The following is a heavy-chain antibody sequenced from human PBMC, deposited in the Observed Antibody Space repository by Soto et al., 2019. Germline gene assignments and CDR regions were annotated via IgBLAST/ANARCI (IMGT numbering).Heavy chain of an antibody. J-gene: IGHJ6*02. CDR2: IIPIFGTA. V-gene: IGHV1-69*01. Sequence: QVQLVQSGAEVKKPGSSVKVSCKASGGTFSSYAISWVRQAPGQGLEWMGGIIPIFGTANYAQKFQGRVTITADESTSTGYMELSSLRSEDTAVYYCARDLCSTSCYSFAYYYYGMDVWGQGTTVTVSS. CDR1: GGTFSSYA. D-gene: IGHD2-2*01. CDR3: ARDLCSTSCYSFAYYYYGMDV.